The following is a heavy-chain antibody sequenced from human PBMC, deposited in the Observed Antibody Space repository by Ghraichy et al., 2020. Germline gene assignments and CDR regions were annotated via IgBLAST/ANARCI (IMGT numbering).Heavy chain of an antibody. V-gene: IGHV3-23*01. Sequence: GGSLRLSCAASGFTFSSYAMSWVRQAQGKGLEWVSAISGSGGSTYYAESVKGRFTISRDNFKNTLYLQMNSLRAEDTAVYYCAKDVHYYDSSGFEYFQHWGQCTLVTVSS. J-gene: IGHJ1*01. CDR1: GFTFSSYA. D-gene: IGHD3-22*01. CDR2: ISGSGGST. CDR3: AKDVHYYDSSGFEYFQH.